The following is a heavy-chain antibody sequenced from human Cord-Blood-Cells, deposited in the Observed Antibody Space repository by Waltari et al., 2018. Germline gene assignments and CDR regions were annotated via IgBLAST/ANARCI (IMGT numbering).Heavy chain of an antibody. CDR2: TYYRSKWYN. Sequence: QVQLQQSGPGLVKPSQTLSLTCSIPGDSVSSNSAAWNWIRQSPSRGLEWLGRTYYRSKWYNDYAVSVKSRITINPDTSKNQFSLQLNSVTPEDTAVYYCARDLEITELSGGAFDIWGQGTMVTVSS. J-gene: IGHJ3*02. D-gene: IGHD1-26*01. CDR3: ARDLEITELSGGAFDI. V-gene: IGHV6-1*01. CDR1: GDSVSSNSAA.